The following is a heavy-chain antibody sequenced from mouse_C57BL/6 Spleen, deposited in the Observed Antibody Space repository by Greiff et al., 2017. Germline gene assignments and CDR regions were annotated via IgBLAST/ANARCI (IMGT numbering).Heavy chain of an antibody. Sequence: QVQLQQPGAELVKPGASVKMSCKASGYTFTSYWITWVKQRPGQGLEWIGDIYPGSGSTNYNEKFKSKATLTVDTSSSTAYMQLSSLTSEDSAVYDGARDDYDERNYAMDYWGQGTSVTVSS. D-gene: IGHD2-4*01. J-gene: IGHJ4*01. CDR3: ARDDYDERNYAMDY. CDR2: IYPGSGST. CDR1: GYTFTSYW. V-gene: IGHV1-55*01.